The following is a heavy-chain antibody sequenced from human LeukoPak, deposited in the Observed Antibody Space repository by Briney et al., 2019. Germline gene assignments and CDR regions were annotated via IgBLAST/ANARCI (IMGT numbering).Heavy chain of an antibody. CDR2: INHSGST. CDR3: ARGAFVTVIVVVTYNWFDP. CDR1: GGSFSGYY. V-gene: IGHV4-34*01. D-gene: IGHD3-22*01. J-gene: IGHJ5*02. Sequence: PSETLSLTCAVYGGSFSGYYWSWIRQPPGKGLEWIGEINHSGSTNYNPSLKSRVTISVDTSKNQFSLKLSSVTAADTAVHYCARGAFVTVIVVVTYNWFDPWGQGTLVTVSS.